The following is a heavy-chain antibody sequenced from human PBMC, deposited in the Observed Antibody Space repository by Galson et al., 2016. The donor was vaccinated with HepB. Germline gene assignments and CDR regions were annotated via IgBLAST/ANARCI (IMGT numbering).Heavy chain of an antibody. CDR3: ARHRTYGDSPAAFEI. CDR1: GASLNRNAYY. V-gene: IGHV4-39*01. D-gene: IGHD2-21*02. Sequence: ETLSLTCTVSGASLNRNAYYWDWIRQSPGKGLEWIGTIYYSGNTYYNPSLKSRVTISVDTSKNQFSLKLSSVTAADTAVYYCARHRTYGDSPAAFEIWGQGTMVTVSS. CDR2: IYYSGNT. J-gene: IGHJ3*02.